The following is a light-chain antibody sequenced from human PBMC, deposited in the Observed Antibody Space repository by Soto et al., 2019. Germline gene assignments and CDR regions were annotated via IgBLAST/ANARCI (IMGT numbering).Light chain of an antibody. J-gene: IGKJ3*01. CDR1: HDIFTY. Sequence: DIQMTQSPSSLSASVGDRVTITCQASHDIFTYLNWFQQRPGKVPKLLIHGASKSETRVTERFSGSGSVTHFYLNITGLQPEDVATYYCLQFDRFPRVFGPGTTVDL. CDR2: GAS. V-gene: IGKV1-33*01. CDR3: LQFDRFPRV.